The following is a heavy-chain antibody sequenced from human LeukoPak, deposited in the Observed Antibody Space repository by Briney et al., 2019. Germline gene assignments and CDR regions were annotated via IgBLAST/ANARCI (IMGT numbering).Heavy chain of an antibody. CDR3: ARLSTGTDYLFDY. D-gene: IGHD1-1*01. Sequence: SETLSLTCTVSGGSISSYYWSWIRQPPGKGLEWIGYIYYSGSTYYNPSLKSRVTISVDTSKNQFSLKLTSVTAADTAVYYCARLSTGTDYLFDYWGQGTLVTVSS. CDR2: IYYSGST. V-gene: IGHV4-59*08. J-gene: IGHJ4*02. CDR1: GGSISSYY.